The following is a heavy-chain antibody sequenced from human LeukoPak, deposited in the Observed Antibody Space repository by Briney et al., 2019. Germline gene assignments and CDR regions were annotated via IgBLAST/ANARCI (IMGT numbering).Heavy chain of an antibody. J-gene: IGHJ4*02. CDR2: MSHSGST. V-gene: IGHV4-38-2*01. CDR3: ARQVEQGTIYYFDY. Sequence: SETLSLTCAVSGYSITSGFSWGWIRQPPGKGLEWIGAMSHSGSTDFNPSLKSRVSISGDTSKNQFSLKLTSVTAADTAFYYCARQVEQGTIYYFDYWGQGTLVTVSS. CDR1: GYSITSGFS. D-gene: IGHD1/OR15-1a*01.